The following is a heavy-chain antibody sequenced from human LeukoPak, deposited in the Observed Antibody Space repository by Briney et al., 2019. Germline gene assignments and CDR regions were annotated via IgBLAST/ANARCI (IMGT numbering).Heavy chain of an antibody. CDR1: GYTFTGYY. V-gene: IGHV1-2*02. D-gene: IGHD2-2*01. CDR3: ARDSARARDIVVVPAARSFWFDP. J-gene: IGHJ5*02. Sequence: ASVKVSCKASGYTFTGYYMHWVRQAPGQGLEWMGWINPNSGGTNYAQKFQGRVTMTRDTSISTAYMELSRLRSDDTAVYYCARDSARARDIVVVPAARSFWFDPWGQGTLVTVSS. CDR2: INPNSGGT.